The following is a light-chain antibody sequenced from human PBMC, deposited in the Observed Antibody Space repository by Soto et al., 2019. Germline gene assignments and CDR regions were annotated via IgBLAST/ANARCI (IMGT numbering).Light chain of an antibody. Sequence: AIRMTQSPSSFSASTGDRVTITCRASQGISSYLTWYQQKPGKAPKLLIYPASTLQSGVPSRFSDSGSGTDFTLTISCLQSEDFATYYCQQYYSYPPTFGQGTKVEIK. J-gene: IGKJ1*01. CDR3: QQYYSYPPT. V-gene: IGKV1-8*01. CDR2: PAS. CDR1: QGISSY.